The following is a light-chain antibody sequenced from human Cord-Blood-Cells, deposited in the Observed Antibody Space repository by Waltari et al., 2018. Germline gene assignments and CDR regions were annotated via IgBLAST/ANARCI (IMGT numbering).Light chain of an antibody. CDR1: QSVSSSY. V-gene: IGKV3-20*01. Sequence: EIALTQSPGTLSLSPGVRATLSCRASQSVSSSYLAWYQQKPGQAPRLIIYGASSRATGIPDRFSGSGSGTDFTLTISRLEPEDFAVYYCQQYGSSQTFGQGTKVEIK. CDR2: GAS. J-gene: IGKJ1*01. CDR3: QQYGSSQT.